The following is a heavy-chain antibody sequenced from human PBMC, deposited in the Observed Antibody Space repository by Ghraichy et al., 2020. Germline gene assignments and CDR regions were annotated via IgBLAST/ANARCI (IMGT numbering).Heavy chain of an antibody. Sequence: GESLNISCVGSGFTLSNSGMNWVRQSPGKGLEWVSYITSRSSRIFYADSVKGRFTVSRDSAKNSLSLQMNSLRDEDTAVYYCARGSMVVRFYYYDGMDVWGQGTTVTVSS. D-gene: IGHD2-15*01. J-gene: IGHJ6*02. V-gene: IGHV3-48*02. CDR1: GFTLSNSG. CDR3: ARGSMVVRFYYYDGMDV. CDR2: ITSRSSRI.